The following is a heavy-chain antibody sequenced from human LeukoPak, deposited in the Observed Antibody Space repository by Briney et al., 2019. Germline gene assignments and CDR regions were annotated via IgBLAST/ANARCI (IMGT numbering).Heavy chain of an antibody. CDR1: GYTFTSYG. Sequence: ASVKVSCKASGYTFTSYGISWVRQAPGQGLEWMGVINPSGDSTSYAPNFQGRVIVTRDTSTSTVYMELSSLRSEDTAIYYCAKIAARDTGEGYWGQGTLVTVSS. D-gene: IGHD6-6*01. CDR3: AKIAARDTGEGY. J-gene: IGHJ4*02. CDR2: INPSGDST. V-gene: IGHV1-46*01.